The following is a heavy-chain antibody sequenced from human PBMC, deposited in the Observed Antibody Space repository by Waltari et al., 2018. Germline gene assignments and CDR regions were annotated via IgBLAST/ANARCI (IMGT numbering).Heavy chain of an antibody. V-gene: IGHV3-48*03. Sequence: EVQLVESGGGLVQPGGSLRLSCAASGFTFSSYDMNWVRQAPGKGLEWVSYISSSGSTIYYADSGKGRFTISRDNAKNSLYLQMNSLRAEDTAVYYCARDRAAAAAYYYYGMDVWDQGTTVTVSS. D-gene: IGHD6-13*01. J-gene: IGHJ6*02. CDR1: GFTFSSYD. CDR2: ISSSGSTI. CDR3: ARDRAAAAAYYYYGMDV.